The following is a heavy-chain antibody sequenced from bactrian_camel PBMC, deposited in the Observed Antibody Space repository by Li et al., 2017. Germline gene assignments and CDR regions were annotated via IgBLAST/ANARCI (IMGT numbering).Heavy chain of an antibody. J-gene: IGHJ6*01. Sequence: VQLVESGGGSVQAGGSLRLSCAASGYIVSCMGWFRQAPGKEPEGVATIYTGDGSAYYGDSVKGRFTISQDYAKKTVYLLMNSLKPEDTAMYTCVAGQAEGRWCPVEATTSEFGYRGQGTQVTVS. D-gene: IGHD6*01. CDR2: IYTGDGSA. CDR3: VAGQAEGRWCPVEATTSEFGY. CDR1: GYIVSC. V-gene: IGHV3S40*01.